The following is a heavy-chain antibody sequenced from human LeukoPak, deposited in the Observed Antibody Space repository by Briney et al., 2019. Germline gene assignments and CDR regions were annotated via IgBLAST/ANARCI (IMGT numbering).Heavy chain of an antibody. V-gene: IGHV1-8*01. CDR2: MSPNSGNT. D-gene: IGHD3-16*02. CDR1: GYTFTSYD. J-gene: IGHJ4*02. CDR3: ARATTYDYVWGTYRYIDY. Sequence: GASVKVSCKASGYTFTSYDINWVRQATGQGLEWMGWMSPNSGNTGYAQKFQGRVTMTRNTSISTAYMELSSLRSEDTAVYYCARATTYDYVWGTYRYIDYWGQGTLVTVSS.